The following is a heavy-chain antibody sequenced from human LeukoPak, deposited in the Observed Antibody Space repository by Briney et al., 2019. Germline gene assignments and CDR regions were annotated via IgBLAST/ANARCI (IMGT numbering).Heavy chain of an antibody. V-gene: IGHV3-73*01. Sequence: GGSLRLSCVASGFTFSGSAVHWVRQSSGKGLEWVVHIDKKDNLYATAYAESVKGRFTISRDDSKDTAFLHMDSLKTEDTALYYCTRDRGTYNWFDPWGQGTLVTVSS. CDR1: GFTFSGSA. D-gene: IGHD2-15*01. CDR2: IDKKDNLYAT. J-gene: IGHJ5*02. CDR3: TRDRGTYNWFDP.